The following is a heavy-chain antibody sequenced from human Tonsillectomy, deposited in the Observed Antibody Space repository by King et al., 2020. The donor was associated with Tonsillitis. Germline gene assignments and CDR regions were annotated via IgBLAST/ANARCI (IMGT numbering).Heavy chain of an antibody. D-gene: IGHD3-22*01. Sequence: EVQLVESGGGLVQPGGSLRLSCAASGFTFSSYWMHWVRQAPGKGLVWVSRINSDGSSTSYADSVKGRFTISRDNAKNTLYLQMNSLRAEDTAVYYCARDHLSLTYYYDSSGEGYWGQGTLVTVSS. CDR1: GFTFSSYW. CDR3: ARDHLSLTYYYDSSGEGY. CDR2: INSDGSST. J-gene: IGHJ4*02. V-gene: IGHV3-74*01.